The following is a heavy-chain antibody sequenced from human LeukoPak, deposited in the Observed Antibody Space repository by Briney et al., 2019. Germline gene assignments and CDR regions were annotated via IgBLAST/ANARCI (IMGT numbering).Heavy chain of an antibody. V-gene: IGHV3-21*01. CDR1: GFTFSSYS. Sequence: GGSLRLSCAASGFTFSSYSMNWVRQAPGKGLEWVSSISSSSSYIYYADSVKGRFTISRDNAKNSLYLQMNSLRAEDTAVYYCARGPYCSGGSRYEWFVDYRGQGTLVTVSS. CDR2: ISSSSSYI. CDR3: ARGPYCSGGSRYEWFVDY. D-gene: IGHD2-15*01. J-gene: IGHJ4*02.